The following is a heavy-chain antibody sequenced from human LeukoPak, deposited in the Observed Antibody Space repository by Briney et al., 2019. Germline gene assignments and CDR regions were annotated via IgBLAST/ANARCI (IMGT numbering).Heavy chain of an antibody. CDR2: INHSGST. V-gene: IGHV4-34*01. D-gene: IGHD1-26*01. CDR3: ARVGGKLTQNYFDY. J-gene: IGHJ4*02. Sequence: SETLSLTCAVYGGSFSGYYWSWIRQPPGKGLEWIGEINHSGSTNYNPSLKSRVTISVDTSKNQFSLKLSSVTAADTAVYYCARVGGKLTQNYFDYWGQGTLVTVSS. CDR1: GGSFSGYY.